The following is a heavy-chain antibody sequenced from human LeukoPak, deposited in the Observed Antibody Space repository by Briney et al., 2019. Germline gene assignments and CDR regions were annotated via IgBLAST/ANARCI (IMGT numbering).Heavy chain of an antibody. D-gene: IGHD3-22*01. J-gene: IGHJ3*01. CDR1: GFTFSSSG. Sequence: GGSLRLSCVASGFTFSSSGMHWVRQAPGKGLEWVAVIWSDGSTTYYGDSVKGRLTISRDNSKSTLYLQMNSLRAEDTTVYYCAREHHDSSTGAFDVWGQGTMVTVSS. CDR2: IWSDGSTT. V-gene: IGHV3-33*01. CDR3: AREHHDSSTGAFDV.